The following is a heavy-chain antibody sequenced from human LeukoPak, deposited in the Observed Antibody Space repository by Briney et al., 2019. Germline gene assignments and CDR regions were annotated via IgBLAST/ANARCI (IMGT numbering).Heavy chain of an antibody. Sequence: TSETLSLTCTVSGGSISSYYWSWIRQPPGKGLEWIGYIYYSGSTNYNPSLKSRVTISVDTSNNQFSLKVNSVTAADTAVYYCARDAGHQLSRRNYYAMDVWGQGTTVTVSS. CDR3: ARDAGHQLSRRNYYAMDV. D-gene: IGHD1-1*01. CDR2: IYYSGST. CDR1: GGSISSYY. J-gene: IGHJ6*02. V-gene: IGHV4-59*12.